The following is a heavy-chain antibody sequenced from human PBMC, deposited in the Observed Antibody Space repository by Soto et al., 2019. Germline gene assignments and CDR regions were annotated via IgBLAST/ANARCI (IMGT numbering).Heavy chain of an antibody. Sequence: QVQLVESGGGVVQPGRSLRLSCAASGFTFSSYGMHWVRQAPGKGLEWVAVIWYDGSNKYYADSVKGRFTISRDNSKNTLYLQMNSLRAEDTAVYYCARGYYYDSSGYYYGPGYDYWGQGTLVTVSS. D-gene: IGHD3-22*01. V-gene: IGHV3-33*01. J-gene: IGHJ4*02. CDR2: IWYDGSNK. CDR3: ARGYYYDSSGYYYGPGYDY. CDR1: GFTFSSYG.